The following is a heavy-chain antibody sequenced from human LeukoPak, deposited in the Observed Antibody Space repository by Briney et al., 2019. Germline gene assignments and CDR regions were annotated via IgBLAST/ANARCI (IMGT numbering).Heavy chain of an antibody. CDR1: GGTFSSYA. Sequence: GASVKVSCKASGGTFSSYAISWVRQAPGQGLEWMGGIIPIFGTANYAQKFQGRVTITAVESMSTAYMELSSLRSEDTAVYFCARDTYGERYFDRIEYFHYWGQGTLVTVSS. D-gene: IGHD3-9*01. V-gene: IGHV1-69*13. CDR2: IIPIFGTA. J-gene: IGHJ1*01. CDR3: ARDTYGERYFDRIEYFHY.